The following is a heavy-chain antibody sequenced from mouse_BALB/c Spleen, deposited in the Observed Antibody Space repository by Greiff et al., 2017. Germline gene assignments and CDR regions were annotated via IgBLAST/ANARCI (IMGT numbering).Heavy chain of an antibody. CDR3: ASGASITLYFDY. CDR2: INPYNGDT. J-gene: IGHJ2*01. D-gene: IGHD1-1*01. CDR1: GYSFTGYF. V-gene: IGHV1-20*02. Sequence: VQLQQSGPELVKPGASVKISCKASGYSFTGYFMNWVMQSHGKSLEWIGRINPYNGDTFYNQKFKGKATLTVDKSSSTAHMELRSLASEDSAVYYCASGASITLYFDYWGQGTTLTVSS.